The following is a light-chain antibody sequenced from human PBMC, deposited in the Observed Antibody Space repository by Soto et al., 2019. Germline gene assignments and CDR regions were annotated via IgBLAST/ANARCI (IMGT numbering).Light chain of an antibody. CDR3: QQSYSTSWT. CDR2: AAS. V-gene: IGKV1-39*01. J-gene: IGKJ1*01. CDR1: QSISTY. Sequence: DIQMTQSRSSLSASVGDRVTITCRASQSISTYLNWYQQKPGKAPKLLIYAASSLRSGVPSRFSGSGSGTDFTLTISSLQSEDFATYHCQQSYSTSWTFGQGTKVQIK.